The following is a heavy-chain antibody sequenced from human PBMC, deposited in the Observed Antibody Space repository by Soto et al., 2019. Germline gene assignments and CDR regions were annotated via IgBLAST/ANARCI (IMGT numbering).Heavy chain of an antibody. D-gene: IGHD6-6*01. Sequence: GGSLRLSCTASGCNLGDYAMSWFRPAPGKGLEWVGFIRSKAYGGTTEYAASVKGRFTISRDDSKSIAYLQMNSLKTEDTAVYYCTRDSSSSNYYYYGMDVWGQGTTVTVSS. CDR1: GCNLGDYA. J-gene: IGHJ6*02. V-gene: IGHV3-49*03. CDR2: IRSKAYGGTT. CDR3: TRDSSSSNYYYYGMDV.